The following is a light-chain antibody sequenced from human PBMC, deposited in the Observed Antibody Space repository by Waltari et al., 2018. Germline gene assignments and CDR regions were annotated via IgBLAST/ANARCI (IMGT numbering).Light chain of an antibody. CDR2: DAT. CDR3: QQRSSWPRT. Sequence: EIVLTQSPAPLSVSPGERATLSCRASQSISGDLAWYQHKPGQPPRPLIYDATKRATGIPARFSGSGSGTDFTLTISSLEPEDFALYYCQQRSSWPRTFGQGTKVEIK. J-gene: IGKJ1*01. CDR1: QSISGD. V-gene: IGKV3-11*01.